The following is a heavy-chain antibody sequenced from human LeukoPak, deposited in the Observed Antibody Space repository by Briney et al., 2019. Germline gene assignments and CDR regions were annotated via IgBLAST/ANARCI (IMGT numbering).Heavy chain of an antibody. CDR2: IYYSGST. CDR3: ASSIAVAGPAFGY. J-gene: IGHJ4*02. D-gene: IGHD6-19*01. CDR1: GGPISSSSYY. V-gene: IGHV4-39*07. Sequence: SETLSLTCTVSGGPISSSSYYWGWIRQPPGKGLEWIGSIYYSGSTYYNPSLKSRVTISVDTSKNQFSLKLSSVTAADTAVYYCASSIAVAGPAFGYWGQGTLVTVSS.